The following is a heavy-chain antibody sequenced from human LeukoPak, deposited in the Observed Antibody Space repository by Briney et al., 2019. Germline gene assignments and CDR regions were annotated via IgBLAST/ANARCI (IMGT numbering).Heavy chain of an antibody. J-gene: IGHJ5*02. CDR3: ARGTAVLLWFGAQSGLDP. Sequence: GGSLRLSCAASGFTFSSYAMHWVRQAPGKGLEWVAVISYDGSNKYYADSVKGRFTISRDNSKNTLNLQMNSLRAEDTAVYYCARGTAVLLWFGAQSGLDPWGQGTLVTVSS. D-gene: IGHD3-10*01. CDR1: GFTFSSYA. CDR2: ISYDGSNK. V-gene: IGHV3-30*04.